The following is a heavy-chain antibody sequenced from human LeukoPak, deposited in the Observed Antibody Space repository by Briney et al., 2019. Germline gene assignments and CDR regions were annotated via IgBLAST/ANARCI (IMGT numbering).Heavy chain of an antibody. J-gene: IGHJ4*02. CDR1: GYTFTSYY. CDR3: ARTQGMATSDY. V-gene: IGHV1-46*01. CDR2: INPSGGST. Sequence: ASVKVSCKASGYTFTSYYIHWVRQAPGQGLEWMGIINPSGGSTSYAQKFQGRVTMTRDTSTSTVYMELSSLRSEDTAVYYCARTQGMATSDYWGQGTLVTVSS. D-gene: IGHD5-24*01.